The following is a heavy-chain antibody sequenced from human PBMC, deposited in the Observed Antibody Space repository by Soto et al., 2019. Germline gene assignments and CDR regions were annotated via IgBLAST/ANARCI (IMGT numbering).Heavy chain of an antibody. CDR2: IYYSGST. Sequence: PSETLSLTCTVSGGYISSYYWSWIRQPPGKGLEWIGYIYYSGSTNYNPSLKSRVTISVDTSKNQFSLKLSSLTAADTAVYYCARNPCGGSGGSCYSGGYYYYYSGMDVWGQGTTVTVSS. J-gene: IGHJ6*02. V-gene: IGHV4-59*01. D-gene: IGHD2-15*01. CDR1: GGYISSYY. CDR3: ARNPCGGSGGSCYSGGYYYYYSGMDV.